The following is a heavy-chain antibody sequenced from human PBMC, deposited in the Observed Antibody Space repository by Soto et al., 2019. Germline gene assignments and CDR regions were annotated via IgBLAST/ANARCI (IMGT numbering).Heavy chain of an antibody. CDR1: GLTVHSDQ. J-gene: IGHJ4*02. V-gene: IGHV3-53*04. Sequence: EVQLVESGGGLVQPGGSLRLSCAAFGLTVHSDQLRWVRQAPGKGVEWVSITYSGGGTYYADSVKGRFTIPRHTSKNTVDLQMNSLRPDDTAVYYGAGSSWRHWGQGTLVTVSS. D-gene: IGHD6-13*01. CDR3: AGSSWRH. CDR2: TYSGGGT.